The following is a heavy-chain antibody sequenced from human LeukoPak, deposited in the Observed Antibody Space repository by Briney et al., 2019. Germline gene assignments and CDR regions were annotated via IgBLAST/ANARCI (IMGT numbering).Heavy chain of an antibody. CDR2: INPNSGDR. CDR1: GYTFTGHY. D-gene: IGHD6-19*01. Sequence: ASVKVSCKASGYTFTGHYMHWARQAPGQGLEWMGWINPNSGDRNSAQKFQGRLTMTRDTSISTVYMELSRLGPDDTAVYYCAREGWDQRDTAAFDHWGQGTLVTVSS. CDR3: AREGWDQRDTAAFDH. V-gene: IGHV1-2*02. J-gene: IGHJ4*02.